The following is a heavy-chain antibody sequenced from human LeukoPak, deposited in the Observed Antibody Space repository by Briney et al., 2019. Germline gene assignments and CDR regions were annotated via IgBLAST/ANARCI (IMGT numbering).Heavy chain of an antibody. D-gene: IGHD3-10*01. J-gene: IGHJ4*02. CDR2: IYSGGST. CDR1: GFTVRSNY. Sequence: GGSLRLSCAASGFTVRSNYMSWVRQAPGKGLEWVSVIYSGGSTYYADSVKGRFTISRDSSKNTLYLQMNSLRAEDTAIYYCARDYHGEGSAWGQGTLVTVSS. V-gene: IGHV3-53*01. CDR3: ARDYHGEGSA.